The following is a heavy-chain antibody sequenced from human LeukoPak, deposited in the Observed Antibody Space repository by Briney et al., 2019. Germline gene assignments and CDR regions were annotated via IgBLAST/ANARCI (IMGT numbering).Heavy chain of an antibody. CDR2: IKSKTDGGTT. Sequence: GGSLRLSCAASGFTFSNAWMSWVRQAPGKGLEWVGRIKSKTDGGTTDYAAPVKGRFTISRDDSKNTLYLQMNSLKTEDTAVYYCTTWTSGTSPMDVWGKGTTVTVSS. V-gene: IGHV3-15*01. D-gene: IGHD2-2*01. J-gene: IGHJ6*03. CDR1: GFTFSNAW. CDR3: TTWTSGTSPMDV.